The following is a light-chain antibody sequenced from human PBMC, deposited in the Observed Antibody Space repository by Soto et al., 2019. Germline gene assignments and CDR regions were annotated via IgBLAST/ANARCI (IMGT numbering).Light chain of an antibody. J-gene: IGLJ2*01. CDR2: EVT. Sequence: QSALTQPPTASGSPGQSVTISCTGTGSDLGDFNYVAWYHQHPGKAPKLMIYEVTMRPSGVPDRFSGYKSGNTASLTVSGLQAEDEGLYYCSSYAVSNSVLFGGGTKLTVL. V-gene: IGLV2-8*01. CDR3: SSYAVSNSVL. CDR1: GSDLGDFNY.